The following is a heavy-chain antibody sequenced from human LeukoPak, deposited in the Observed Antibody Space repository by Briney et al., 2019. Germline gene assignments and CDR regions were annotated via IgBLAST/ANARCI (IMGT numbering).Heavy chain of an antibody. D-gene: IGHD6-13*01. Sequence: GGSLRLSCAASGFIFSDYYVTWLRQAPGKGLEWVAAVSGSGDNTYYADSVKGRFTISRDNSRNTLYLQMNSLRGEDTAVYYCAKDRSSSWYFDYWGQGTLVTVSS. CDR1: GFIFSDYY. J-gene: IGHJ4*02. CDR2: VSGSGDNT. V-gene: IGHV3-23*01. CDR3: AKDRSSSWYFDY.